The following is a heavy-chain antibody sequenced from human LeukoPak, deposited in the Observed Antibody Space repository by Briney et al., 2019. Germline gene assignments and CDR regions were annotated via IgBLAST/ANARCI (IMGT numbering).Heavy chain of an antibody. CDR2: INPNSGGT. Sequence: ASVKVSCKASGYTFTGYYMHWVRQAPGQGLEWMGWINPNSGGTNYAQKFQGRVTMTRDTSISTAYMELSRLRSDDTAVYYCARSVRNYDYVWGSKYWFDPWGQGTLVTVSS. J-gene: IGHJ5*02. D-gene: IGHD3-16*01. V-gene: IGHV1-2*02. CDR3: ARSVRNYDYVWGSKYWFDP. CDR1: GYTFTGYY.